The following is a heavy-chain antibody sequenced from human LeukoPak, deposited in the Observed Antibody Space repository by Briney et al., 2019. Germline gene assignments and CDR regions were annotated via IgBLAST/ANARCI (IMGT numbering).Heavy chain of an antibody. J-gene: IGHJ4*02. CDR3: ARDHCSRTSCSEH. CDR1: GSTLDNYA. V-gene: IGHV3-23*01. CDR2: IGISAGST. D-gene: IGHD2-2*01. Sequence: GGSLRLSCEASGSTLDNYAMSWVRQAPGKGLEWVSTIGISAGSTYYADAVKGRFTISRDNSKKTVILQMNSLRADDTAVYYCARDHCSRTSCSEHWGQGTLVTVSS.